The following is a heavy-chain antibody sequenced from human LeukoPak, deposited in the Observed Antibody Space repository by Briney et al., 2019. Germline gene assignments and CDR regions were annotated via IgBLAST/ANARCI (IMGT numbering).Heavy chain of an antibody. J-gene: IGHJ4*02. D-gene: IGHD3-22*01. CDR1: GYTFSDYY. Sequence: ASVKVSCKASGYTFSDYYMHWVRQAPGQGLEWMGWINPNSGGTNYAQKFQGRVTITRDMSISTAYMEVSRLTSDDTAVYYCARATIADSSTYYIDYWGLGTLVTVSS. CDR3: ARATIADSSTYYIDY. CDR2: INPNSGGT. V-gene: IGHV1-2*02.